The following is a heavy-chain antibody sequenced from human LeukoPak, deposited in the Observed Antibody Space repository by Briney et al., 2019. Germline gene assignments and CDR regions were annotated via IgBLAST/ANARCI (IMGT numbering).Heavy chain of an antibody. J-gene: IGHJ4*02. D-gene: IGHD4-23*01. Sequence: GGSLRLSCAASGFTLSSYWMHWVRQAPGKGLVWVSRINTDGSGTTYADSVKGRFTVSRDNAQNTLFLQMNSLRAEDTAVYFCARVYGGNAAFDHWGQGTLVTVSS. V-gene: IGHV3-74*01. CDR2: INTDGSGT. CDR1: GFTLSSYW. CDR3: ARVYGGNAAFDH.